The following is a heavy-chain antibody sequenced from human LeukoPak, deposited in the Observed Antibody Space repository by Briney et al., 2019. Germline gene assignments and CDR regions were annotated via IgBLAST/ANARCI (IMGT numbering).Heavy chain of an antibody. CDR3: AGVDIYGGADS. V-gene: IGHV3-43*02. CDR1: GFTFHNYA. D-gene: IGHD3-3*01. Sequence: GGSLRLSCAASGFTFHNYAMHCVRQAPGKGLEWVSLPGEVGLNTYFADSVKGRFAITSDNSKSPLYLQMNSLRAEDTALYYWAGVDIYGGADSWGQGTRVT. J-gene: IGHJ4*02. CDR2: PGEVGLNT.